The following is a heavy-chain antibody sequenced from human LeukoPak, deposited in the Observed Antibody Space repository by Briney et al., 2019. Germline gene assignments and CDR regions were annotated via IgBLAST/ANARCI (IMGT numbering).Heavy chain of an antibody. CDR2: IRADSKTI. V-gene: IGHV3-48*04. D-gene: IGHD6-19*01. Sequence: GGSLRLSCAASGFVFSTYSMNWARQAPGKGLEWLAYIRADSKTIYYADSVRGRFTVSRDNAKNLLFLQIDSLRAEDTAIYYCASRAIGWYRDGNWFDPWGQGTLVTVSS. J-gene: IGHJ5*02. CDR3: ASRAIGWYRDGNWFDP. CDR1: GFVFSTYS.